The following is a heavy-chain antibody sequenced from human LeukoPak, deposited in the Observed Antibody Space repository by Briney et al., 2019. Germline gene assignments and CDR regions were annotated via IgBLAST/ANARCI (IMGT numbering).Heavy chain of an antibody. D-gene: IGHD2-2*01. CDR2: ISAYNGNT. CDR3: ARGPDIVVVPAASSDY. J-gene: IGHJ4*02. V-gene: IGHV1-18*01. Sequence: ASVKVSCKASGYTFTSYGISWVRQAPGQGLEWMGWISAYNGNTNYAQKLQGRVTMTTDTSASTAYMELRSLRSDDTAVYYCARGPDIVVVPAASSDYWGQGTLVTVSS. CDR1: GYTFTSYG.